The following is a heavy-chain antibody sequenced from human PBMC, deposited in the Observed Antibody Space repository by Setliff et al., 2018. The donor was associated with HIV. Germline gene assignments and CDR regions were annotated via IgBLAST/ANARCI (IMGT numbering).Heavy chain of an antibody. D-gene: IGHD2-15*01. CDR3: ARERYCSGGSCLKTFDV. CDR1: GGTFRSYA. Sequence: SVKVSCKASGGTFRSYAISWVRQAPGQGLEWMGGIIPILNIVKNEQKFQGRVTITADKSTSTADMELRNLRAEDTAVYFCARERYCSGGSCLKTFDVRGQGTTVTVSS. J-gene: IGHJ3*01. V-gene: IGHV1-69*10. CDR2: IIPILNIV.